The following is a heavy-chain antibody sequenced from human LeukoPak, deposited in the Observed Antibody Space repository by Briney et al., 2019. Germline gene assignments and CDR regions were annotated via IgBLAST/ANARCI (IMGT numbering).Heavy chain of an antibody. D-gene: IGHD2-15*01. CDR1: GFTFSSYA. CDR2: ISNNGGYT. V-gene: IGHV3-23*01. Sequence: GGSLRLSCAVSGFTFSSYAMHWVPQAPAKVLEWVPAISNNGGYTYYADSVQGRFTISRDNSKSTLCLQMNSLRAEDTAVYYCAKQLGYCSDGSCYFPYWGQGTLVTVSS. CDR3: AKQLGYCSDGSCYFPY. J-gene: IGHJ4*02.